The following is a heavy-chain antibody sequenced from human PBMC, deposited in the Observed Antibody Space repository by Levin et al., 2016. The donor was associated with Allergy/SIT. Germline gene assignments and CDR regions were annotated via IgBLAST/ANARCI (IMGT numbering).Heavy chain of an antibody. V-gene: IGHV1-2*04. D-gene: IGHD6-6*01. Sequence: WVRQAPGQGLEWMGWINPNSGGTNYAQKFQGWVTMTRDTSISTAYMELSRLRSDDTAVYYCARGSIAADGMDVWGQGTTVTVSS. CDR2: INPNSGGT. CDR3: ARGSIAADGMDV. J-gene: IGHJ6*02.